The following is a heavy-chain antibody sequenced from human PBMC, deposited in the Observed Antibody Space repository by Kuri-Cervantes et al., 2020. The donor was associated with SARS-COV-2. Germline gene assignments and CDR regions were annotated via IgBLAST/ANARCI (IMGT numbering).Heavy chain of an antibody. CDR2: IYYSGST. Sequence: SETLSLTCTVSGGSISSYYWSWIRQPPGKGLEWIGYIYYSGSTNYNPSLKSRVTISVDTSKTQFSLKLSSVTAADTAVYCCARAGYYFDYWGQGTLVTVSS. V-gene: IGHV4-59*01. CDR1: GGSISSYY. CDR3: ARAGYYFDY. J-gene: IGHJ4*02.